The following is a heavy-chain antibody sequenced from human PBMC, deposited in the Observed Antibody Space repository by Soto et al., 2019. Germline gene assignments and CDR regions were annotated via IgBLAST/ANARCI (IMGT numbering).Heavy chain of an antibody. V-gene: IGHV1-18*01. J-gene: IGHJ6*02. Sequence: ASVKVSCTASGYTFTRYGITWVRQARGQGLEWMGWINGYNGNTKYAQKLQGRVTMTTDTSTSTAYMELRSLTSDDTAVYYCAREGDYPYYYYGMDVWGQGTTVTVSS. CDR1: GYTFTRYG. CDR3: AREGDYPYYYYGMDV. D-gene: IGHD4-17*01. CDR2: INGYNGNT.